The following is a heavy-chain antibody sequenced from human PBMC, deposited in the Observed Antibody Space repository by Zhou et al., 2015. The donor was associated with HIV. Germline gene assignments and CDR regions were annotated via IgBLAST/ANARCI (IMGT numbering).Heavy chain of an antibody. CDR2: IIPIFGSA. J-gene: IGHJ4*02. CDR3: ARLGTIQPPYYFDY. CDR1: GGTFNSYA. D-gene: IGHD1-1*01. V-gene: IGHV1-69*01. Sequence: QVQLVQSGAEVKKPGSSVKVSCKASGGTFNSYAISWVRQAPGQGLEWMGGIIPIFGSANYAQRFQGRLTITADESTSAAYMELSSLRSEDTAVYYCARLGTIQPPYYFDYWGQGTLVTVSS.